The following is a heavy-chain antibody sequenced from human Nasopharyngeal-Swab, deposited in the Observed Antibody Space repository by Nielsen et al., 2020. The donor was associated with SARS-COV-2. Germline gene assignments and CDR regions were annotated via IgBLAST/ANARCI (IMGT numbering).Heavy chain of an antibody. CDR2: IYTSGST. J-gene: IGHJ6*02. CDR3: ARAAGGTLWHRGMDV. Sequence: SETLSLTCTVSGGSISSGSYYWSWIRQPAGKGLEWIGRIYTSGSTNYNPSLKSRVTISVDTSKNQFSLKLSSVTAADTAVYYCARAAGGTLWHRGMDVWGQGTTVTVSS. V-gene: IGHV4-61*02. CDR1: GGSISSGSYY. D-gene: IGHD3-10*01.